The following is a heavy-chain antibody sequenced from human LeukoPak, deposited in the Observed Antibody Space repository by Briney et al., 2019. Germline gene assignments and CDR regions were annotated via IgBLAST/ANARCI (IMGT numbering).Heavy chain of an antibody. CDR1: GYTFTGYY. CDR2: INPNSGGT. CDR3: ARGPMIVFRGLSY. D-gene: IGHD3-22*01. J-gene: IGHJ4*02. V-gene: IGHV1-2*02. Sequence: VASVKVSCKASGYTFTGYYMHWVRQAPGQGLEWMGWINPNSGGTNYAQKFQGRVTMTRDTSISTAYMELSRLRSDDTAVYYCARGPMIVFRGLSYWGQGTLVTVSS.